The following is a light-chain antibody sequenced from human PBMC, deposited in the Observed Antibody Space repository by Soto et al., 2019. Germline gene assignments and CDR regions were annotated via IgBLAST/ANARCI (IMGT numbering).Light chain of an antibody. V-gene: IGKV1-33*01. CDR2: EAS. Sequence: DIQMTQSPSSLSVSVGDRVTLTCRASQRFRSYLNWYLQRPGKAPKLLIYEASNLESGVPSRFTGSVSGAEYIVTISGLQPEDVGTYDGQQYDNPPYSFDQGPKLEI. J-gene: IGKJ2*01. CDR1: QRFRSY. CDR3: QQYDNPPYS.